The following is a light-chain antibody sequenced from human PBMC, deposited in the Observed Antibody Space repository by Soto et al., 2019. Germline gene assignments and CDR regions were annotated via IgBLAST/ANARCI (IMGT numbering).Light chain of an antibody. Sequence: EPVLTQSPGTLSLSPGGRATLSCRASQSVSSSYLTWYQQKPGQAPRLLIYGASSRATGVPDRFSGSGSGTEFSLTISSLQSEDFAVYYCQQYDYWPRTFGQGTKVDI. CDR2: GAS. CDR3: QQYDYWPRT. CDR1: QSVSSSY. J-gene: IGKJ1*01. V-gene: IGKV3-20*01.